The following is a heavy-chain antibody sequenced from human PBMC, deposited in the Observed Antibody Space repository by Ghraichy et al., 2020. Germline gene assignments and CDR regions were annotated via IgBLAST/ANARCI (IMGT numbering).Heavy chain of an antibody. V-gene: IGHV3-21*01. CDR2: ISSSSSYI. Sequence: LSLTCAASGFTFSSYSMNWVRQAPGKGLEWVSSISSSSSYIYYADSVKGRFTISRDNAKNSLYLQMNSLRAEDTAVYYCARDLPYNQVFDYWGQGTLVTVSP. D-gene: IGHD1-1*01. CDR3: ARDLPYNQVFDY. J-gene: IGHJ4*02. CDR1: GFTFSSYS.